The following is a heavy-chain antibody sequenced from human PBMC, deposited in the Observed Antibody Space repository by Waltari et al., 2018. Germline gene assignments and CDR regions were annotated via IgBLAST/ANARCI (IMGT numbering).Heavy chain of an antibody. CDR2: ISSNGGST. Sequence: EVQLVESGGGLVQPGGSLRLSCAASGFTFSSYAMHWVRQAPGKGLEYVSAISSNGGSTYYADSVKGRFTISRDNSKNTLYLQMGSLRAEDMAVYYCARPGGLWGLGAFDIWGQGTMVTVSS. CDR1: GFTFSSYA. D-gene: IGHD3-16*01. V-gene: IGHV3-64*07. CDR3: ARPGGLWGLGAFDI. J-gene: IGHJ3*02.